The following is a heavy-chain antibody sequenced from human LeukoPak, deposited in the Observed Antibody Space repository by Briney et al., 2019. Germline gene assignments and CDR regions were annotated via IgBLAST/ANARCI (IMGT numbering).Heavy chain of an antibody. CDR1: GFTFSDYY. D-gene: IGHD6-13*01. Sequence: GGSLRLSCAASGFTFSDYYMSWIRQAPGKGLEWVSYISSSGSTIYYADSVKGRFTISRDNAKNSLYLQMNSLRAEDTAVYYCTRHSSSWYSNKNYYYYYYGMDVWGQGTTVTVSS. CDR2: ISSSGSTI. V-gene: IGHV3-11*01. J-gene: IGHJ6*02. CDR3: TRHSSSWYSNKNYYYYYYGMDV.